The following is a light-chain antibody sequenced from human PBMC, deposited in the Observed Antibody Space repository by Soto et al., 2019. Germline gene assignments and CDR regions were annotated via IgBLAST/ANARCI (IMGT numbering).Light chain of an antibody. Sequence: QSVLTQPPSVSGAPGQRVTISCTGSSSNIGAGYDVHWYQQLPGTAPKLLIYGNSNRPSGVPDRFSGSKSSTSASLAITGLQAEDEADYSCQSYDSSLGGVFGGGTKLTVL. CDR3: QSYDSSLGGV. V-gene: IGLV1-40*01. CDR1: SSNIGAGYD. CDR2: GNS. J-gene: IGLJ2*01.